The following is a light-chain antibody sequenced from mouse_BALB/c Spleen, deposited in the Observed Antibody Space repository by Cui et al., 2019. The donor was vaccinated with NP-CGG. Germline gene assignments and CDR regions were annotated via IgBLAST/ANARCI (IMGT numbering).Light chain of an antibody. J-gene: IGLJ1*01. CDR3: ALWYSNHWV. V-gene: IGLV1*01. CDR1: TGAVTTNNY. Sequence: QAVVIQESAPTTSPGETVTHPCRSSTGAVTTNNYANWVQEKPDHLFTGLIGGTNNRAPGVPARFSGSLIGDKAALTITGAQTEDEAIYFCALWYSNHWVFGGGTKLTVL. CDR2: GTN.